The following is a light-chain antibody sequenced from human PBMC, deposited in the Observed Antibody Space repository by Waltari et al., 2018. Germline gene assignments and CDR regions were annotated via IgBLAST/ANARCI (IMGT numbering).Light chain of an antibody. CDR3: QQYNDWPPKYT. Sequence: DIQMTQSPSSLSASVGDRVTITCRASQSISSYLNWYQQKPGKAPKLLIYAASSLQSGVPSRFSGSGSGTDFTLTISSLQSEDFAVYYCQQYNDWPPKYTFGQGTKLGIK. CDR2: AAS. CDR1: QSISSY. V-gene: IGKV1-39*01. J-gene: IGKJ2*01.